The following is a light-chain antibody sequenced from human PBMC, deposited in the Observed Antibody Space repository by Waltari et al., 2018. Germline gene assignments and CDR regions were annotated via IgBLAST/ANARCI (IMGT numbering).Light chain of an antibody. CDR3: SAYRGSFTLV. J-gene: IGLJ3*02. CDR2: DVA. V-gene: IGLV2-14*03. Sequence: QSALTQPASVSGSPGQSITISCTGTSSDIGAYDNVFWYQHHPCKAPKLMIYDVAKRPSGVSTRFSGSKSGSTASLTISGLQAEDEADYHCSAYRGSFTLVFGGGTKVTVL. CDR1: SSDIGAYDN.